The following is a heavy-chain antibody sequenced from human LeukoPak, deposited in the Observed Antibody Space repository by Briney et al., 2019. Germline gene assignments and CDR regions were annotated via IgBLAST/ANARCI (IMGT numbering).Heavy chain of an antibody. Sequence: GGSLRLSCAASGLTVSSTYMSWVRQAPGKGLEWVSVIYSDGSTYYADSVKGRFTISRDNSKNTVYLQMNSLRAEDTAVYFCARRPDYGGTPTFDYWAREPWSPSPQ. J-gene: IGHJ4*02. CDR1: GLTVSSTY. D-gene: IGHD4-23*01. V-gene: IGHV3-66*01. CDR3: ARRPDYGGTPTFDY. CDR2: IYSDGST.